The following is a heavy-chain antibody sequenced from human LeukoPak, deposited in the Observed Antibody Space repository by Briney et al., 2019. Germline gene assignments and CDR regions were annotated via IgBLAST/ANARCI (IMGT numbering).Heavy chain of an antibody. CDR2: IYSGGST. V-gene: IGHV3-66*02. CDR1: GFTVSSNY. CDR3: ARALGGFDWSFDY. Sequence: GGSLRLSCAASGFTVSSNYMSWVRQAPGKGLEWVSVIYSGGSTYYADSVKGRFTISRDNSKNTLYLQMNSLRAEDTAVYYCARALGGFDWSFDYWGQGTLVTVSS. J-gene: IGHJ4*02. D-gene: IGHD3-9*01.